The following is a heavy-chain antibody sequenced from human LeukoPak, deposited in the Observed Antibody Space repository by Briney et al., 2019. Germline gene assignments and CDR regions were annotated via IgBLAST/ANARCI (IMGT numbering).Heavy chain of an antibody. D-gene: IGHD2-2*01. CDR3: ARDKGYCSSTSCYDYYYYGMDV. Sequence: ASVKVSCKASGYTFTSHAMHWVRQAPGQRLEWMGWINAGNGNTKYSQKFQGRVTITRDTSASTAYMELSSLRSEGTAVYYCARDKGYCSSTSCYDYYYYGMDVWGKGTTVTVSS. CDR1: GYTFTSHA. CDR2: INAGNGNT. J-gene: IGHJ6*04. V-gene: IGHV1-3*01.